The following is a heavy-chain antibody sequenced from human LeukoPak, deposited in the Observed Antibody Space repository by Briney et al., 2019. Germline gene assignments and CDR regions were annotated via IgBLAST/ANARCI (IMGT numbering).Heavy chain of an antibody. J-gene: IGHJ4*02. V-gene: IGHV4-38-2*02. Sequence: PSETLSLTCTVSGYSISSGYYWGWIRQSPGKGLEWIGSIYHSGSTYYNPSLKSRVTISVDTSKNQFSLKLSSVTAADTAVYYCARKKITGTTAMGFDYWGQGTLVTVSS. CDR3: ARKKITGTTAMGFDY. CDR1: GYSISSGYY. CDR2: IYHSGST. D-gene: IGHD1-7*01.